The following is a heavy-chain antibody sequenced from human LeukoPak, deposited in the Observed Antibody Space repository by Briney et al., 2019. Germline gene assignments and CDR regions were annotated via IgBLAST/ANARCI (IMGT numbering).Heavy chain of an antibody. V-gene: IGHV4-59*01. J-gene: IGHJ5*02. Sequence: GSLRLSCAASGFSFSDYWISWVRQPPGKGLEWIGYIYYSGSTNYNPSLKSRVTISVDTSKNQFSLKLSSVTAADTAVYYCARVNGDYSNWFDPWGQGTLVTVSS. CDR1: GFSFSDY. D-gene: IGHD4-17*01. CDR2: IYYSGST. CDR3: ARVNGDYSNWFDP.